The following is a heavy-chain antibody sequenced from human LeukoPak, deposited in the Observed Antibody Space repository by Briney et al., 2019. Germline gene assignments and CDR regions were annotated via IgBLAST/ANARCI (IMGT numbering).Heavy chain of an antibody. Sequence: SETLSLTCTVSGGSISSSSHYWGRVRQPPGTGLECIGSIFYSGLTYYNPSLRSRITISADTSKNQFSLKFYSVTAADAAVYYCARLQGGNFAIDYWGQGTLVTVSS. J-gene: IGHJ4*02. D-gene: IGHD4-23*01. CDR2: IFYSGLT. V-gene: IGHV4-39*01. CDR3: ARLQGGNFAIDY. CDR1: GGSISSSSHY.